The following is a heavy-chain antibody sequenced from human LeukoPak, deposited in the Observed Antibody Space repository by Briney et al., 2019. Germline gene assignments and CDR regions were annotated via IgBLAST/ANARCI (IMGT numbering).Heavy chain of an antibody. J-gene: IGHJ4*02. CDR1: GFTFDDYA. Sequence: QPGGSLRLSCAASGFTFDDYAMHWVRQAPGKGLEWVSGISWNSGSIGYADSVKGRFTISRDNAKNSLYLQMNSLRAEDTALYYCAKDIRRETVTPGFGYWGQGTLVTVSS. D-gene: IGHD4-17*01. CDR2: ISWNSGSI. CDR3: AKDIRRETVTPGFGY. V-gene: IGHV3-9*01.